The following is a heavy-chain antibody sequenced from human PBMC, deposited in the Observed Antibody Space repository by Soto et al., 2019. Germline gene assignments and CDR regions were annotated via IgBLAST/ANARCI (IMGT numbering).Heavy chain of an antibody. V-gene: IGHV1-2*04. CDR3: ARAKWFGEPRGCRGMDV. J-gene: IGHJ6*02. D-gene: IGHD3-10*01. Sequence: SVEESFRASGYTFNGYYMHWVRQAPVQGLEWMGWINPNSGGTNYAQKFQGWVTMTRDTSISTAYMELSRLRSDDTAVYYCARAKWFGEPRGCRGMDVWGQGTTVTVYS. CDR2: INPNSGGT. CDR1: GYTFNGYY.